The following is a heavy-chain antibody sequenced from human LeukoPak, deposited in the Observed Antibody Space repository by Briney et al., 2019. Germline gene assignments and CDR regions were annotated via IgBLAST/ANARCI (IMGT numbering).Heavy chain of an antibody. CDR3: ARDRVFPTNNWFDP. CDR2: INPNSGVT. CDR1: GYTFTGYL. V-gene: IGHV1-2*02. Sequence: ASVKVSCKASGYTFTGYLIHWVRQAPGQGLEWVGWINPNSGVTNYAQKFQGRVTMTRDTSLSAAYVELSSLKSDDTALYYCARDRVFPTNNWFDPWGQGTLVTVSS. J-gene: IGHJ5*02.